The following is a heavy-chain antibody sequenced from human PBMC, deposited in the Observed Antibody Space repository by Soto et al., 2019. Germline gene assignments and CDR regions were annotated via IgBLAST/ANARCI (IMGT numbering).Heavy chain of an antibody. CDR1: GGSISSSSYY. CDR3: ARTRSSSWYDFDY. Sequence: QLQLQESGPGLVKPSETLSLTCTVSGGSISSSSYYWGWIRQPPGKGLEWIGSIYYSGSTYYNPSLKSRVTISVDTSKNQFSLKLSSVTAADTAVYYCARTRSSSWYDFDYWGQGTLVTVSS. CDR2: IYYSGST. D-gene: IGHD6-13*01. J-gene: IGHJ4*02. V-gene: IGHV4-39*01.